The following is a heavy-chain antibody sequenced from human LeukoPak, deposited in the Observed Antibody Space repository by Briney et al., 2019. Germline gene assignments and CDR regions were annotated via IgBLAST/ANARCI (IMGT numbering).Heavy chain of an antibody. V-gene: IGHV4-61*02. Sequence: SETLSLTCTVSGGSISSGSYYWSWIRQPAGKGLEWIGRIYTSGSTNYNPSLKSRVTISVDTSKNQFSLKLSSVTAADTAVYYCARGRGCSSTSCYRGYYFDYWGQGTLVTVSS. J-gene: IGHJ4*02. CDR2: IYTSGST. CDR1: GGSISSGSYY. D-gene: IGHD2-2*01. CDR3: ARGRGCSSTSCYRGYYFDY.